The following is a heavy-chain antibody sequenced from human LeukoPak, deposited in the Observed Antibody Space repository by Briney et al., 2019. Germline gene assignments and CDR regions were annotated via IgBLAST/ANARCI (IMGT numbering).Heavy chain of an antibody. CDR3: ARGERKLDHFDY. D-gene: IGHD1-1*01. CDR2: FDPEDGET. V-gene: IGHV1-24*01. Sequence: ASVKVSCKVSGYTLTELSMHWVRQAPGKGLEWMGGFDPEDGETIYAQKFQGRVTMTEDTSTDTAYMELSSLRSEDTAVYYCARGERKLDHFDYWGQGTLVTVSS. CDR1: GYTLTELS. J-gene: IGHJ4*02.